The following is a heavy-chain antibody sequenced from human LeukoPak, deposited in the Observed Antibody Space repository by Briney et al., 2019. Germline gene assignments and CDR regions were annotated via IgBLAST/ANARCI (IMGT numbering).Heavy chain of an antibody. CDR2: INPSGGST. D-gene: IGHD3-22*01. CDR3: ARGGEYYYDSSGYYPSYFDY. Sequence: GASVKVSCKASGYTFTNYYIHWVRQAPGQGLECMGIINPSGGSTSYAQKFQGRVTMTRDMSTSTVYMELSSLRSEDTAVYYCARGGEYYYDSSGYYPSYFDYWGQGTLVTVSS. V-gene: IGHV1-46*01. CDR1: GYTFTNYY. J-gene: IGHJ4*02.